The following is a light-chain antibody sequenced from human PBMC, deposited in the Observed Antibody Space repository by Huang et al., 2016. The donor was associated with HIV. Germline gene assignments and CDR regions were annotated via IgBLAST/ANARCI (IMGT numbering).Light chain of an antibody. Sequence: DIVMTQSPDSLAVSPGERATINCKSSQSVLYSLSKKNYLAWFKQKPGRPPKLLIYWATTRESGVPDRFSGSGSGTDFTLTINNLQAEDVAVYFCLQYYSVPQTFAHGTKVEIK. J-gene: IGKJ1*01. CDR2: WAT. V-gene: IGKV4-1*01. CDR1: QSVLYSLSKKNY. CDR3: LQYYSVPQT.